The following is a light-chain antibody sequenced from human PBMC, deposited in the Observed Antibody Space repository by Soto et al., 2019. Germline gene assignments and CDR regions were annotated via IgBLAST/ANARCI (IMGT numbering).Light chain of an antibody. CDR3: SSYTSTSNVK. J-gene: IGLJ2*01. CDR2: DVS. Sequence: QSALTQPASVSGSPGQSITISCTGTSSDVGLYNYVSWYQHHPGKAPKLMIYDVSDRPSGVSNRFSGSKSGNTASLTISGLQAEDEGDYYCSSYTSTSNVKFAGGTQLTV. CDR1: SSDVGLYNY. V-gene: IGLV2-14*01.